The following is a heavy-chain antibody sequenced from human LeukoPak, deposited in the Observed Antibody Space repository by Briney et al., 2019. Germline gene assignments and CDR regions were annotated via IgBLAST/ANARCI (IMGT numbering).Heavy chain of an antibody. Sequence: SETLSLTCTVSGGSISSSSYYWGWIRQPPGKGLEWIGSIYYSGSTYYNPSLKSRVTISVDTSKNQFSLKLSSVTAADTAVYYCARVWFGEFGSDAFDIWGQGTMVTVSS. J-gene: IGHJ3*02. CDR3: ARVWFGEFGSDAFDI. CDR2: IYYSGST. V-gene: IGHV4-39*07. CDR1: GGSISSSSYY. D-gene: IGHD3-10*01.